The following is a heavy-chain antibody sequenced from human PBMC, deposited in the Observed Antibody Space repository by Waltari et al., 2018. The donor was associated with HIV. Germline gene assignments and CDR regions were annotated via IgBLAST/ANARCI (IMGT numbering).Heavy chain of an antibody. D-gene: IGHD5-18*01. CDR1: GFTFSSYS. Sequence: EVQLVESGGGLVQPGGSLRLSCAASGFTFSSYSMNWVRQAPGKGLEWVSYISSSSSTIYYADSVKGRFTISRDNAKNSLYLQMNSLRAEDTAVYYCAREPRGIQLPYDFDYWGQGTLVTVSS. CDR2: ISSSSSTI. CDR3: AREPRGIQLPYDFDY. J-gene: IGHJ4*02. V-gene: IGHV3-48*01.